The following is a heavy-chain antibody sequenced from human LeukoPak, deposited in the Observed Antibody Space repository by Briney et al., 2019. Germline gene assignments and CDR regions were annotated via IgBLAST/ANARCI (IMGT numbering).Heavy chain of an antibody. Sequence: ASVKVSCKASGGTFSSYAISWVRQAPGQGLEWMGGIIPIFGTANYAQKFQGRVTMTTDESMTTVYMELSSLKYEDTAVYYCAKDSSGSYTYLDVWGKGTTVTVSS. CDR3: AKDSSGSYTYLDV. J-gene: IGHJ6*03. D-gene: IGHD6-25*01. V-gene: IGHV1-69*05. CDR2: IIPIFGTA. CDR1: GGTFSSYA.